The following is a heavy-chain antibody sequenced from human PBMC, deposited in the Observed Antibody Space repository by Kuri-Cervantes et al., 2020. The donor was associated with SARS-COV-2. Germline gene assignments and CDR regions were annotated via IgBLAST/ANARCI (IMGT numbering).Heavy chain of an antibody. CDR1: GDSISSTY. CDR2: VHYSGTT. D-gene: IGHD6-19*01. J-gene: IGHJ4*02. CDR3: ARGGWSLDC. Sequence: AETLSLTCDVPGDSISSTYWTWIRQPPGRGLGWIGFVHYSGTTSYTPSLKSRVTISVDTSKNHFSLKLSSVTTADTAVYYFARGGWSLDCWGQGTLVTVSS. V-gene: IGHV4-59*01.